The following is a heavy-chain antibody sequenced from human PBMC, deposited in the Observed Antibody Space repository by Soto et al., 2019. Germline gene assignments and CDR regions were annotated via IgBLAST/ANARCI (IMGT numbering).Heavy chain of an antibody. CDR2: INAGNGNT. CDR1: GYTFTSYA. V-gene: IGHV1-3*01. CDR3: ARDKADGYNLYYFDY. J-gene: IGHJ4*02. D-gene: IGHD5-12*01. Sequence: ASVKVSCKASGYTFTSYAMHWVRQAPGQRLEWMGWINAGNGNTKYSQKFQGRVTITRDTSASTAYMELSSLRSEDTAVYYYARDKADGYNLYYFDYWGQGTLVTVSS.